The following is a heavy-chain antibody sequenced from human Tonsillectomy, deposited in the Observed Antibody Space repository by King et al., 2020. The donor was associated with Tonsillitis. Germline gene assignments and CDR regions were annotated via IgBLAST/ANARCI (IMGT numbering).Heavy chain of an antibody. CDR2: ISYDGSNK. CDR1: GFTFSNFG. V-gene: IGHV3-33*05. Sequence: VQLVESGGGVVQPGRSLRLSCAASGFTFSNFGMHWVRQAPGKGLEWVAVISYDGSNKYYADSVKGRFNISRDNSKNTLYLQMNSLRAEDPAVYYCARPEVTPPNYYYYGMDVWGQGTTVTVSS. D-gene: IGHD4-23*01. CDR3: ARPEVTPPNYYYYGMDV. J-gene: IGHJ6*02.